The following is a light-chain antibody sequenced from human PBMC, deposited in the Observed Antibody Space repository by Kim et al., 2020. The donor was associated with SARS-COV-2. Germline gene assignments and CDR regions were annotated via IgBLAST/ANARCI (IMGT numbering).Light chain of an antibody. CDR2: DAS. V-gene: IGKV3-11*01. Sequence: LSPGERAPLSGRASQSVSSYLAWYQQKPGQAPRLLIYDASNRATGIPARFSGSGSGTDFTLTISSLEPEDFAVYYCQQRSNWLGTFGQGTKVDIK. CDR1: QSVSSY. J-gene: IGKJ1*01. CDR3: QQRSNWLGT.